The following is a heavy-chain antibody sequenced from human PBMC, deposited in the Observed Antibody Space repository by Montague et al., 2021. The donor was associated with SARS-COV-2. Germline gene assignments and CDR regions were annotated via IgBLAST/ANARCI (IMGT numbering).Heavy chain of an antibody. CDR1: GFMFSDYD. J-gene: IGHJ4*02. CDR2: ISDSSTTK. V-gene: IGHV3-11*01. CDR3: ARDEITLVRGLIVRRLDS. Sequence: SLRLSCAASGFMFSDYDMSWVRQAPGKGLEWVSYISDSSTTKDYAGSVKGRFTISRDNAKKSLYLKMNSLRVEDTAVYYCARDEITLVRGLIVRRLDSWGQGTLVTVSS. D-gene: IGHD3-10*01.